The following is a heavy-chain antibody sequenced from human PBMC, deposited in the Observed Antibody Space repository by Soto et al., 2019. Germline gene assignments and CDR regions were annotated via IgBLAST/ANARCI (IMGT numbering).Heavy chain of an antibody. D-gene: IGHD4-17*01. J-gene: IGHJ4*02. V-gene: IGHV3-9*01. CDR3: AKDRTLRSTPPFFDY. CDR1: GFTFDDYA. Sequence: GGSLRLSCAASGFTFDDYAMHWVRQAPGKGLEWVSGISWNSGSIGYADSAKGRFTISRDNAKNSLYLQMNSLRAEDTALYYCAKDRTLRSTPPFFDYWGQGTLVTVSS. CDR2: ISWNSGSI.